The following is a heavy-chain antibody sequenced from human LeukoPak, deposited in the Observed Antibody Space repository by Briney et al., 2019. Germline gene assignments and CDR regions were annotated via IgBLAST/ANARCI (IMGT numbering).Heavy chain of an antibody. J-gene: IGHJ4*02. CDR1: GGTFSSYG. Sequence: GASVKVSCKASGGTFSSYGISWVRQAPGQGLEWMGWISAYNGNTDYAQKLQGRVTMTTDTSTSTAYMELRSLRSDDTAVYYCARVPPLYSGSYRDLDYWGQGTLVTVSS. V-gene: IGHV1-18*01. D-gene: IGHD1-26*01. CDR3: ARVPPLYSGSYRDLDY. CDR2: ISAYNGNT.